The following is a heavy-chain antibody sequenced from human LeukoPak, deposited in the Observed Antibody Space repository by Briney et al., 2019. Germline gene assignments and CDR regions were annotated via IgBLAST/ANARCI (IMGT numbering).Heavy chain of an antibody. CDR3: ARAYSNTPYYYYYYYMDV. V-gene: IGHV4-59*01. CDR2: IYYSGST. CDR1: GGSISSYY. Sequence: PSETLSLTCTVSGGSISSYYWSWIRQPPGKGLEWIGYIYYSGSTNYNPSLKSRVTISVDTSKNQFSLKLSPVTAADTAVYYCARAYSNTPYYYYYYYMDVWGKGTTVTVSS. D-gene: IGHD4-11*01. J-gene: IGHJ6*03.